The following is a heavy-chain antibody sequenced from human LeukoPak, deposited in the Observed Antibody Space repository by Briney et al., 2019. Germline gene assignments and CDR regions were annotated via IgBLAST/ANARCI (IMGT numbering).Heavy chain of an antibody. CDR3: ARARGDYDYIWGSYRQRNPFDY. Sequence: PSETLSLTCAVYGGSFSGYYWSWIRQPPGKGLEWIGEINHSGSTNYNPSLKRRVTIYVHTSKNQFSLKLSSVTAADTAVYYCARARGDYDYIWGSYRQRNPFDYWGQGTLVTVSS. V-gene: IGHV4-34*01. D-gene: IGHD3-16*02. J-gene: IGHJ4*02. CDR2: INHSGST. CDR1: GGSFSGYY.